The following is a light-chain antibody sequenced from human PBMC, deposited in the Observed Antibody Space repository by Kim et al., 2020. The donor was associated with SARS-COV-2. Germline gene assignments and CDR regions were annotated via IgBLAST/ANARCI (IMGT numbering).Light chain of an antibody. CDR1: SNDVGGYNY. CDR3: SSYAGSNNLI. V-gene: IGLV2-8*01. CDR2: EVS. Sequence: QSALTQPPSASGSPGQSVTISCTGTSNDVGGYNYVSWYQQHPGKAPKLMISEVSKRPSGVPDRFSGSKSGNTASLTVSGLQAEDEADYYCSSYAGSNNLIFGGGTQLTVL. J-gene: IGLJ2*01.